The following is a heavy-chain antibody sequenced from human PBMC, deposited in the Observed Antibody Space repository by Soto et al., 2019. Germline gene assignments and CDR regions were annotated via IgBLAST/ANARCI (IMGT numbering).Heavy chain of an antibody. CDR1: GGTFSSYA. V-gene: IGHV1-69*06. J-gene: IGHJ6*02. CDR3: ARGSSWANYYYYGMDV. CDR2: IIPIFGTA. Sequence: QVQLVQSGAEVKKPGSSVKVSCKASGGTFSSYAISWVRQAPGQGLEWMGGIIPIFGTANYAQKVQGRVTITADKSTSTAYMELSSLRFEDTAVYYCARGSSWANYYYYGMDVWGQGTTVTVSS. D-gene: IGHD6-13*01.